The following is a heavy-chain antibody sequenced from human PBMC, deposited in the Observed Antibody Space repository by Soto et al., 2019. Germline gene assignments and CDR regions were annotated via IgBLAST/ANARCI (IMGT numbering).Heavy chain of an antibody. J-gene: IGHJ3*02. CDR1: GFTFSGYY. D-gene: IGHD2-21*02. CDR2: ISSSSSYT. V-gene: IGHV3-11*06. CDR3: ARVIEYAQVVTADHDAFDI. Sequence: GGSLRLSCAASGFTFSGYYMSWIRQAPGKGLEWVSYISSSSSYTNYADSVKGRLTISRDNAKNSLYLQMNSLRAEDTAVYYCARVIEYAQVVTADHDAFDIWGQGTMVTVSS.